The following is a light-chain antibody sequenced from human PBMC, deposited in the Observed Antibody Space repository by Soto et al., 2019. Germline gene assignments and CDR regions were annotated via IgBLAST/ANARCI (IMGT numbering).Light chain of an antibody. J-gene: IGKJ1*01. CDR3: QQYDSSPVT. Sequence: EIVLTQSPGTLSLSPGERATLSCRASQSVSSSYLAWYQQKPGQAPRLLIYGASSRATGIPDRFSGSGSGTDFTITISRLEPEDFAVYYCQQYDSSPVTFGQGTKVEMK. V-gene: IGKV3-20*01. CDR2: GAS. CDR1: QSVSSSY.